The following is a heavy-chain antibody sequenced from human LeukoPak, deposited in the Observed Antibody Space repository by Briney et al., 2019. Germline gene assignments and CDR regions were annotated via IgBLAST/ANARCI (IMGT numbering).Heavy chain of an antibody. Sequence: PGGSLRLSCAASGFTFSSYGMHWVRQAPGKGLEWVAAIWYDGSNKYYADSVKVRFTISRDNSNNTLYLQRNSLRAEDTAVYYCARDQGGYFDYWGQGALVTVSS. V-gene: IGHV3-33*01. CDR1: GFTFSSYG. CDR3: ARDQGGYFDY. CDR2: IWYDGSNK. J-gene: IGHJ4*02. D-gene: IGHD1-26*01.